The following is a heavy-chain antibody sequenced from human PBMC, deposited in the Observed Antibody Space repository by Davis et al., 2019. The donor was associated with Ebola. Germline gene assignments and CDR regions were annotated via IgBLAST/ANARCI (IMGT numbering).Heavy chain of an antibody. CDR3: ARVGDRYCSSISCYLGWFDP. V-gene: IGHV1-18*01. CDR1: GYTFSDYG. J-gene: IGHJ5*02. CDR2: ISGHNGNT. D-gene: IGHD2-2*01. Sequence: ASVKVSCKASGYTFSDYGITWVRQAPGQGLEWMGWISGHNGNTNLAQQFQGRVTMTTDTSTSTAYMELRSLRSDDTAVYYCARVGDRYCSSISCYLGWFDPWGQGTLVTVSS.